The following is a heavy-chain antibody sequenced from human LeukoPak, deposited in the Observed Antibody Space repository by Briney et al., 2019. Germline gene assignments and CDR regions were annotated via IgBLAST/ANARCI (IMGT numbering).Heavy chain of an antibody. CDR3: ARYVVGGSYYSAMDV. D-gene: IGHD1-26*01. CDR2: IYFSGST. V-gene: IGHV4-31*03. CDR1: GVSISSGGYY. J-gene: IGHJ6*02. Sequence: SQTLSLTCTVAGVSISSGGYYWSWIRQHPGKGLEWIGYIYFSGSTFYNPSLESRVTISVDTSKNQFSLKVSSVTAADTAVYYCARYVVGGSYYSAMDVWGQGTTVTVSS.